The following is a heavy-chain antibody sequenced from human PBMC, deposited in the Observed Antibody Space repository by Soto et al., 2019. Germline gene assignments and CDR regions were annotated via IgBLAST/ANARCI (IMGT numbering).Heavy chain of an antibody. CDR1: GASITSDGYY. D-gene: IGHD3-10*01. Sequence: QVQLQESGPGLVKPSQTLSLTCTVSGASITSDGYYWNWIRQHPGKGLEWIGYIYYSGNTYYNPSLQSRVTISVDTSRNQFSLMLSSVTDADTAVYYCAREPPRGGFGRRWFGPWGQGTLVTVSS. CDR3: AREPPRGGFGRRWFGP. J-gene: IGHJ5*02. V-gene: IGHV4-31*03. CDR2: IYYSGNT.